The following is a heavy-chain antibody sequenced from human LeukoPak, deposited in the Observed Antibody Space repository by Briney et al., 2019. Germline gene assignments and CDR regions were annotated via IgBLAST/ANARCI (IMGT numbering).Heavy chain of an antibody. Sequence: PGGSLRLSCAASGFTFSSYWMSWVRQAPGKGLEWVANIKQDGSEKYYVDSVKGRFTISRDNAKNSLYLQMNSLRAEDTAVYYCARGITIXGXXANWFXPWGQGTLXXXXX. CDR3: ARGITIXGXXANWFXP. CDR2: IKQDGSEK. V-gene: IGHV3-7*04. J-gene: IGHJ5*02. CDR1: GFTFSSYW. D-gene: IGHD3-3*01.